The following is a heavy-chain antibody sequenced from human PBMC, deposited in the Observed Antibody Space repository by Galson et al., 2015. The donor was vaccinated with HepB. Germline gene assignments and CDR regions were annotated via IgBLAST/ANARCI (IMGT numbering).Heavy chain of an antibody. CDR1: GFTFSDYY. D-gene: IGHD3-10*01. V-gene: IGHV3-11*01. J-gene: IGHJ6*02. Sequence: ALRLSCAASGFTFSDYYMSWIRQAPGKGLEWVSYISSSDSTIYYADSVKGRFTISRDNAKNSLYLQMNSLRAEDTAVYYCASFANYGSGSSPSYYYGMDVWGQGTTATVSS. CDR3: ASFANYGSGSSPSYYYGMDV. CDR2: ISSSDSTI.